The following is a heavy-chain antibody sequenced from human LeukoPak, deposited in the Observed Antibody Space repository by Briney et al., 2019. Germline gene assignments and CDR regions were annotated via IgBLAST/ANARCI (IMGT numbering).Heavy chain of an antibody. CDR3: AELGITMIGGV. J-gene: IGHJ6*04. D-gene: IGHD3-10*02. Sequence: GGSLRLSCAASGFIFSSYWMSWVRQAPGKGLEWVANINQDGSEKYYVDSVKGRFTISRDNAKNSLYLQMNSLRAEDTAVYYCAELGITMIGGVWGKGTTVTISS. CDR2: INQDGSEK. V-gene: IGHV3-7*01. CDR1: GFIFSSYW.